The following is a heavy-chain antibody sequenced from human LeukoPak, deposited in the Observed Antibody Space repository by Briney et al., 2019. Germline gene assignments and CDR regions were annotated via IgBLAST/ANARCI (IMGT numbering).Heavy chain of an antibody. Sequence: SVKVSCKASGGTFSSYGVSWVRQAPGQGLEWMGRIIPILAITNYAQKFQGRVTITADKSTGTAYMELSSLRSEDTAVYDCARGGIQLWFLVDYWGQGTLVTVSS. J-gene: IGHJ4*02. CDR1: GGTFSSYG. CDR2: IIPILAIT. V-gene: IGHV1-69*04. CDR3: ARGGIQLWFLVDY. D-gene: IGHD5-18*01.